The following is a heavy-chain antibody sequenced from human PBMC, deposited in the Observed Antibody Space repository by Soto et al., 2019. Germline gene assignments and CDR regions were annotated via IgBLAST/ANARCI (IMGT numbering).Heavy chain of an antibody. D-gene: IGHD5-12*01. CDR1: GDSISAYS. Sequence: QVQLQVSAPGLVKPSETLSLTCTDSGDSISAYSWSWVRQPPGKGLEWIGNIHYNGNTKYNPSLKSRVSMSVDTSKNQFSLRLISVTAADTAKYFCAREGNLGRWLQPLDFWGQGTLVTVSS. J-gene: IGHJ4*02. CDR2: IHYNGNT. V-gene: IGHV4-59*01. CDR3: AREGNLGRWLQPLDF.